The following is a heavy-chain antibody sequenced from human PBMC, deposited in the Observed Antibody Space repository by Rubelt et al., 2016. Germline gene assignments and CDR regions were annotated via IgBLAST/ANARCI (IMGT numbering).Heavy chain of an antibody. Sequence: GGGLIQPGASLRLSCVTSGFTFSAYNMNWVRQAPGKGLEWVSYISSSGDKIYYADSVKGRFTISRDNAENSLYLLMNSLRVEDTASYYCATDTYYYDRTSNDDYWGQGTLVAVSS. CDR1: GFTFSAYN. D-gene: IGHD3-22*01. CDR3: ATDTYYYDRTSNDDY. J-gene: IGHJ4*02. CDR2: ISSSGDKI. V-gene: IGHV3-48*03.